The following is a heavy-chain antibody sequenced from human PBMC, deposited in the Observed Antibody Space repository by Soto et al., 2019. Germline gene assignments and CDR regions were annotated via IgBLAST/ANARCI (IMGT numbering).Heavy chain of an antibody. CDR3: VRDGISGAEPFDI. V-gene: IGHV1-18*01. J-gene: IGHJ3*02. CDR1: GYTFINYG. CDR2: ISAYNGNL. D-gene: IGHD1-20*01. Sequence: QVQLVQSGAEVKMPGASVKVSSKASGYTFINYGISWVRQAPGQGLEWMGWISAYNGNLNYAPKIQGRVTMTTDASTTTAYMELRSLRSDDTAVYYCVRDGISGAEPFDIWGQGTMVTVSS.